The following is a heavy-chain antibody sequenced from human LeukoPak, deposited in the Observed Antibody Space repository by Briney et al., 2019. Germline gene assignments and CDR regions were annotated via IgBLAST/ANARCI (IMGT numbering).Heavy chain of an antibody. CDR3: ARVKLEVDTAMARGAFDI. D-gene: IGHD5-18*01. Sequence: ASVKVSCKASGYTFTGYYMHWVRQAPGQGLEWMGWVNPDSGGTNYAQKFQGRVTMTRDTSISTAYMELSRLRSDDTAVYYCARVKLEVDTAMARGAFDIWGQGTMVTVSS. V-gene: IGHV1-2*02. J-gene: IGHJ3*02. CDR2: VNPDSGGT. CDR1: GYTFTGYY.